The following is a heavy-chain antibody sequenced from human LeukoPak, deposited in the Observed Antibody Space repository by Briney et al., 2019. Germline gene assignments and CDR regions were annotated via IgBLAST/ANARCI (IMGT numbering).Heavy chain of an antibody. V-gene: IGHV3-7*01. Sequence: PGGSLRLSCAASGFTFSSFWMSWVRQAPGKGLEWVSNIKQDGSERYYVDSLKGRFTISRDNANDSLYLQMNSLRADDTAVYYRARVGGKSSPFGYWGQGTLVTVSS. CDR3: ARVGGKSSPFGY. D-gene: IGHD3-16*01. J-gene: IGHJ4*02. CDR2: IKQDGSER. CDR1: GFTFSSFW.